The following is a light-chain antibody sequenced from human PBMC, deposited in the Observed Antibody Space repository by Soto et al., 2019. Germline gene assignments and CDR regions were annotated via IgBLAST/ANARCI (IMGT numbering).Light chain of an antibody. CDR1: SSDDGGYNY. Sequence: QSALTQPASVSGSPGQSITISCTGTSSDDGGYNYVSWYQQHPGKAPKLMIYEVSNRPSGVSNRFSGSKSGNTASLTISGLQAEDEADYYCSSYTSSSGVFGGGTKLTVL. CDR3: SSYTSSSGV. CDR2: EVS. J-gene: IGLJ3*02. V-gene: IGLV2-14*01.